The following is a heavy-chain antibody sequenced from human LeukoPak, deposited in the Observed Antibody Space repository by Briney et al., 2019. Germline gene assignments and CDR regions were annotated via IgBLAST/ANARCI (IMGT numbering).Heavy chain of an antibody. CDR1: GGSISSYY. CDR2: IYYSGST. Sequence: PSETLSLTCTVSGGSISSYYWSWIRQPPGKGMEWLGYIYYSGSTNYNPSLKRRVTISVDTSKNQFSLRLSSVTAADTAVYYCARVAGYCSSTSCYLDNWFDPWGQGTLVIVSS. J-gene: IGHJ5*02. V-gene: IGHV4-59*01. D-gene: IGHD2-2*01. CDR3: ARVAGYCSSTSCYLDNWFDP.